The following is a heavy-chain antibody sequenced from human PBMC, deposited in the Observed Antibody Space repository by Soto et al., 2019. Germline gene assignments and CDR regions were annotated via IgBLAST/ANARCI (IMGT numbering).Heavy chain of an antibody. J-gene: IGHJ4*02. CDR3: ARAITMVFLDTYS. CDR1: GYSFTNYP. D-gene: IGHD3-10*01. Sequence: GARVKVSCKSSGYSFTNYPIAWVRRAPGQGLEWMGWISAYSGDTNYAQKFQGRVTMTRDTSTTTAYLELRSLRSDDTAVYYCARAITMVFLDTYSWGQGNTVTVSA. V-gene: IGHV1-18*01. CDR2: ISAYSGDT.